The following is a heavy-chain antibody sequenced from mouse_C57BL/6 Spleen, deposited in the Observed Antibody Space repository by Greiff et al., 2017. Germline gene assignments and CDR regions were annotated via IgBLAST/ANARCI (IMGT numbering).Heavy chain of an antibody. CDR3: APTTVVANGYYFDY. J-gene: IGHJ2*01. V-gene: IGHV1-64*01. Sequence: QVQLKQPGAELVKPGASVKLSCKASGYTFTSYWMHWVKQRPGQGLEWIGMIHPNSGSTNYNEKFKSKATLTVDKSSSTAYMQLSSLTSEDSAVYYCAPTTVVANGYYFDYWGQGTTLTVSS. CDR2: IHPNSGST. CDR1: GYTFTSYW. D-gene: IGHD1-1*01.